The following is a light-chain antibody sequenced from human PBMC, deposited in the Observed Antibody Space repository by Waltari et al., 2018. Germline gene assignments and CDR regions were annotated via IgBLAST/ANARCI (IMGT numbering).Light chain of an antibody. CDR1: ALPKKY. CDR3: LSSDISGTYWV. V-gene: IGLV3-16*01. CDR2: KDT. Sequence: SYEVNQPPSVSVSLGQMARITCSGEALPKKYAFWYQQKPGQFPVLLIHKDTERPSGVPGRFSGSTSGTTVTLTITGVQAEDEADYYCLSSDISGTYWVFGGGTKLTVL. J-gene: IGLJ3*02.